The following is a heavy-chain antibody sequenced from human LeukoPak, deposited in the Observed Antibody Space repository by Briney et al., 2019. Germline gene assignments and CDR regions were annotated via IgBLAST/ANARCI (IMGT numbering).Heavy chain of an antibody. Sequence: SETLSLTCTVSGGSISSYYWSWIRQPPGKGLEWIGNIYYSGSTNYNPSLKSRVTISVDTSKNQFSLKLSSVTAADTAVYYCARLGYNTPYYFDYWGQGTLVTVSS. CDR1: GGSISSYY. J-gene: IGHJ4*02. CDR2: IYYSGST. D-gene: IGHD5-24*01. V-gene: IGHV4-59*01. CDR3: ARLGYNTPYYFDY.